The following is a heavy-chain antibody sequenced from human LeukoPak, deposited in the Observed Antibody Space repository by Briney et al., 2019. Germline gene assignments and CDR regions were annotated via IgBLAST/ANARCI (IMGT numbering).Heavy chain of an antibody. J-gene: IGHJ2*01. Sequence: SVKVSCKASGFTFTSSAMQWVRQARGQRLEWIGWIVVGSGNTNYAQKFQERVTITRDMSTSTAYMELSSLRSEDTAVYYCAAQPAVAGWYFDLWGRGTLVTVSS. D-gene: IGHD2-2*01. CDR3: AAQPAVAGWYFDL. V-gene: IGHV1-58*02. CDR1: GFTFTSSA. CDR2: IVVGSGNT.